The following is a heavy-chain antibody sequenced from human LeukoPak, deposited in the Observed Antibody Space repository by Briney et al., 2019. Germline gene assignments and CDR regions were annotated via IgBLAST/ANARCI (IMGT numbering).Heavy chain of an antibody. CDR1: GYTFTSYG. CDR3: ARATTLGIPQYSSSWYPVRNYYYYYMDV. CDR2: ISAYNGNT. D-gene: IGHD6-13*01. V-gene: IGHV1-18*01. Sequence: GASVKVSCKASGYTFTSYGISWVRQAPGQGLEWMGWISAYNGNTNYAQKLQGRVTMTTDTSTSTAYMELRSLRSDDTAVYYCARATTLGIPQYSSSWYPVRNYYYYYMDVWGKGTTVTVSS. J-gene: IGHJ6*03.